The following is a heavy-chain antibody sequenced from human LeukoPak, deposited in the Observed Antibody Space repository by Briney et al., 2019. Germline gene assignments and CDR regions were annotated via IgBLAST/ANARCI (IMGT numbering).Heavy chain of an antibody. J-gene: IGHJ4*02. D-gene: IGHD6-6*01. CDR1: GGTFSSYA. CDR3: AGEGGGVYSSSSVD. Sequence: SVKVSCKASGGTFSSYAISWVRQAPGQGLEWMGGIIPIFGTANYAQKFQGRVTITADESTSTAYMELSSLRSEDTAVYYCAGEGGGVYSSSSVDWGQGTLVTVSS. CDR2: IIPIFGTA. V-gene: IGHV1-69*13.